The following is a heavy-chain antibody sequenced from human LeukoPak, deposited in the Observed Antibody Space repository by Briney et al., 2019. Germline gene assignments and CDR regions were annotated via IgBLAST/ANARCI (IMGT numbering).Heavy chain of an antibody. V-gene: IGHV3-33*03. J-gene: IGHJ4*02. Sequence: PGRSLRLSCAAPGIPFSNFGMHWLRQAPGKGLEWVAFIWYDGSNKYYADSVKGRFTISRDNAKNSLYLQMNSLRAEDTGLYYRAASIAYRSSWFADYWGQGTLVTVSS. CDR3: AASIAYRSSWFADY. CDR1: GIPFSNFG. D-gene: IGHD6-13*01. CDR2: IWYDGSNK.